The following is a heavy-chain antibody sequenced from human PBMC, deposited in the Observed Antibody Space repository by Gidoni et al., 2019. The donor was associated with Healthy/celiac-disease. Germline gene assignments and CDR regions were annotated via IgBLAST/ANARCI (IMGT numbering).Heavy chain of an antibody. CDR3: ARGLAVAGPRPRFDAFDI. CDR2: INHSGST. V-gene: IGHV4-34*01. D-gene: IGHD6-19*01. J-gene: IGHJ3*02. Sequence: QVQLQQWGAGLLKPSETLSLTCAVYGGSFSGYYWSWIRQPPGKGLEWIGEINHSGSTNYNPSLKSRVTISVDTSKNQFSLKLSSVTAADTAVYYCARGLAVAGPRPRFDAFDIWGQGTMVTVSS. CDR1: GGSFSGYY.